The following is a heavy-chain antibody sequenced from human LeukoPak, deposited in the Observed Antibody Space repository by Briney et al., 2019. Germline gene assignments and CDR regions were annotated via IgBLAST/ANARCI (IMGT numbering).Heavy chain of an antibody. CDR1: GYTFTSYG. CDR3: ARDAHKFYDSSGYSPTVFDY. CDR2: ISPYNGNT. V-gene: IGHV1-18*01. D-gene: IGHD3-22*01. J-gene: IGHJ4*02. Sequence: ASVKVSCKASGYTFTSYGISWVRRAPGQGLEWMGWISPYNGNTNYAQKLQGRVTMTTDTSTSTAYKELRSLRSDDTAVYYCARDAHKFYDSSGYSPTVFDYWGQGTLVTVSS.